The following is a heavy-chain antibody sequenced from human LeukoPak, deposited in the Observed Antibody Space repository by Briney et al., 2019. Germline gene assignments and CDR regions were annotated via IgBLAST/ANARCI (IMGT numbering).Heavy chain of an antibody. CDR3: ASYTYYYDSSGYYHDY. CDR1: GFTFSSYA. V-gene: IGHV3-23*01. J-gene: IGHJ4*02. D-gene: IGHD3-22*01. CDR2: ISGSGGST. Sequence: GGSLRLSCAASGFTFSSYAMSWVRQAPGKGLEWVSAISGSGGSTYYADSVKGRFTISRDNSKNTLYLQMNSLRAEDTAVYYCASYTYYYDSSGYYHDYWGQGTLVTVSS.